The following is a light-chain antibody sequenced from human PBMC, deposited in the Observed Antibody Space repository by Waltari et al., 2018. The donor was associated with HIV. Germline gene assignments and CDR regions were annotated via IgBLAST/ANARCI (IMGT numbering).Light chain of an antibody. V-gene: IGLV1-44*01. J-gene: IGLJ2*01. CDR3: AAWDDSLNAHVL. CDR1: NSNIGSNS. Sequence: HSVLTQPPSASGTPGQRVTISCSGSNSNIGSNSVNWYQQLPGTAPKVLIYITNRRPSGVSDRFSGSKSGTSASLAISGLQSEDEADYYCAAWDDSLNAHVLFGGGTKLTVL. CDR2: ITN.